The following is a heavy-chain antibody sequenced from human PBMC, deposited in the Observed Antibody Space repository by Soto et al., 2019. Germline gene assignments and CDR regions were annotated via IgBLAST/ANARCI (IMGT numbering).Heavy chain of an antibody. D-gene: IGHD3-9*01. J-gene: IGHJ4*01. CDR2: IKSKIDGGTT. CDR1: GFTFSDAW. CDR3: ATDSLFTGQLVRMDN. Sequence: GGSLRLSCAASGFTFSDAWINWVRQAPGKGLEWVGRIKSKIDGGTTDFAAPVKGRFAISRDDSRDMVYMEMYSLKTDDTAVYYCATDSLFTGQLVRMDNWGHGTLVTVSS. V-gene: IGHV3-15*07.